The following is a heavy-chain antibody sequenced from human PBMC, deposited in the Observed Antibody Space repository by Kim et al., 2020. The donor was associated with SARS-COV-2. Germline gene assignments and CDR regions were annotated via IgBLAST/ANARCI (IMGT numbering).Heavy chain of an antibody. CDR2: IGSSGSYI. V-gene: IGHV3-21*01. D-gene: IGHD1-26*01. J-gene: IGHJ4*02. Sequence: GGSLRLSCAASGFTFTSYSMIWVRQAPGKGLEWVSSIGSSGSYIYYADSVKGRFTISRDNAKNSLYLQMNSLRAEDTAVYNCARDRGAKVGMYYFDYWGQGTLVTVSS. CDR3: ARDRGAKVGMYYFDY. CDR1: GFTFTSYS.